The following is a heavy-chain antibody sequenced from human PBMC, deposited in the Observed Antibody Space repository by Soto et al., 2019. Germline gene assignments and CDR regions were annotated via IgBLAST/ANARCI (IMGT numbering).Heavy chain of an antibody. J-gene: IGHJ6*02. Sequence: PSETLSLTCTVSDDSSSTDNLSCIRQPPGRRLEWIGYIDSNGGTSYNPSLQSRVTISIDTSTKQFFLKLSSVTAADTAVYYCVRQGFGRLHGLVDVWGQGTTVT. CDR2: IDSNGGT. V-gene: IGHV4-59*08. CDR3: VRQGFGRLHGLVDV. D-gene: IGHD3-10*01. CDR1: DDSSSTDN.